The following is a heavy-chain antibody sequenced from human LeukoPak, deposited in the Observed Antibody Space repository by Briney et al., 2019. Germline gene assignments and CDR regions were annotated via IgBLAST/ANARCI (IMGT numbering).Heavy chain of an antibody. J-gene: IGHJ6*03. V-gene: IGHV3-23*01. D-gene: IGHD6-19*01. Sequence: PGGSLRLSCAASGFTFSSYAMSWVRQAPGKGLEWVSAISGSGGSTSYADSVKGRFTISRAKSKTTLYAQMNMLRPEDTAVYYCSKSALIFSSGWYYYYYMDVWGKGTRVTVTS. CDR1: GFTFSSYA. CDR3: SKSALIFSSGWYYYYYMDV. CDR2: ISGSGGST.